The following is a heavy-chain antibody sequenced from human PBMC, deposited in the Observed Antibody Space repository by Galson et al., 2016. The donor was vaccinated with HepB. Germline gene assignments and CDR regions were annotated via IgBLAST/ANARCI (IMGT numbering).Heavy chain of an antibody. V-gene: IGHV3-23*01. D-gene: IGHD1-1*01. Sequence: SLRLSCAASGFTFSTNAMGWVRQVAGKGLEWVSGIGGDESTHYADSVKGRLTISRDASKNTLYLQMDNLRAEDTAKYYCVKDIHYWSFDYWGQGALVTVSS. CDR3: VKDIHYWSFDY. CDR1: GFTFSTNA. CDR2: IGGDEST. J-gene: IGHJ4*02.